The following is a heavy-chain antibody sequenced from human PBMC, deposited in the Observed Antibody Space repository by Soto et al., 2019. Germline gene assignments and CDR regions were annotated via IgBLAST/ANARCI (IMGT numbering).Heavy chain of an antibody. CDR2: MSSDGSKI. CDR1: GFDFTYYA. D-gene: IGHD1-26*01. CDR3: AKDEGVGGTLGLFDY. V-gene: IGHV3-30*18. J-gene: IGHJ4*02. Sequence: QVPLVESGGGAVQPGESLRLSCVASGFDFTYYAMHWVRQAPGKGLESVAVMSSDGSKIHHTDSVKGRFTISRDNSKNTLYLQMNSLRKEDTAGYFCAKDEGVGGTLGLFDYRGQGTLVSVSS.